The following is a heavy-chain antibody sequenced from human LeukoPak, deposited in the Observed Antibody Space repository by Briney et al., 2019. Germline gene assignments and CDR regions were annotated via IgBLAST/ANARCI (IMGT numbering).Heavy chain of an antibody. CDR2: INHSGST. CDR1: GGSFSGYY. V-gene: IGHV4-34*01. CDR3: ARGRGRFDP. D-gene: IGHD3-10*01. Sequence: EPSETLSLTCAVYGGSFSGYYWSWIRQPPGKWLEWIVAINHSGSTNYNPSLKSRVTISVDTSKNQFSLKLSSVPPADAAVYYCARGRGRFDPWGQGTLVTVSS. J-gene: IGHJ5*02.